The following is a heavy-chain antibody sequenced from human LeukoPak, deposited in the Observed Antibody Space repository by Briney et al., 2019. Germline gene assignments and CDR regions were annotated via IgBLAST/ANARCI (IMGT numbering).Heavy chain of an antibody. Sequence: GASVKVSCKVSGYIFTELFIHWVRQAPGKGLEWMGGFDPENGETIYAQKFQGRISMTEDTSSDTAYMELSSLRFEDTAVFYCVIRGGRIGSLDYWGQGTLVTVSS. CDR3: VIRGGRIGSLDY. V-gene: IGHV1-24*01. CDR2: FDPENGET. J-gene: IGHJ4*02. D-gene: IGHD1-26*01. CDR1: GYIFTELF.